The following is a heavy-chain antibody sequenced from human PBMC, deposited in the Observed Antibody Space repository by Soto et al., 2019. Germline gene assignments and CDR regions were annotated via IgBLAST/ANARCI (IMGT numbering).Heavy chain of an antibody. Sequence: VESLKISCHASGYSFTAYWNTWVRQMPGKGLEWMATIDPSDSYVDYSPSFRGHVTFSVDRSITTVYLQWNSLKASDSAMYFCTRRASSSFYHFDFWGQGALVTVSS. CDR2: IDPSDSYV. J-gene: IGHJ4*02. D-gene: IGHD2-2*01. CDR1: GYSFTAYW. CDR3: TRRASSSFYHFDF. V-gene: IGHV5-10-1*01.